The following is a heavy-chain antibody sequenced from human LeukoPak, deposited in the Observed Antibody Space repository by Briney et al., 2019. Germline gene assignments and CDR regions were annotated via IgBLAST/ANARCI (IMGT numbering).Heavy chain of an antibody. J-gene: IGHJ3*02. CDR2: ISAYNGNT. CDR1: GYTFTSYG. V-gene: IGHV1-18*01. Sequence: ASVKVSCKASGYTFTSYGISWVRQAPGQGLEWMGWISAYNGNTNYAQKLQGRVTMTTDISTSTAYMELRSLRSDDTAVYYCARVYDSSGYYPDAFDIWGQGTMVTVSS. D-gene: IGHD3-22*01. CDR3: ARVYDSSGYYPDAFDI.